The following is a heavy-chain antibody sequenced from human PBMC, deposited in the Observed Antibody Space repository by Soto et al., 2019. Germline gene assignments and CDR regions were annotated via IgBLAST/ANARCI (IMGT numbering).Heavy chain of an antibody. V-gene: IGHV4-30-4*01. CDR1: GDSISSDVYY. CDR2: IYYSGNT. D-gene: IGHD6-6*01. Sequence: QVQLQESGPGLVKPSQTLSLTYTVSGDSISSDVYYWTWIRQPPGKGLEWIGYIYYSGNTYSSPSLQSRVTISVDTSRNQFTLKLNSVTAADTAVYYCARGAYSDSSSYFDYWGQGTLVTVSS. CDR3: ARGAYSDSSSYFDY. J-gene: IGHJ4*02.